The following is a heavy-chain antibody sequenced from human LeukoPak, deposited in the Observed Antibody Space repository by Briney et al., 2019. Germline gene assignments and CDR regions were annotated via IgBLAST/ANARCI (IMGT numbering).Heavy chain of an antibody. CDR3: ARDTAGGSGTY. J-gene: IGHJ4*02. Sequence: GGSLRLSCAASGFTFSSYSMNWVRQAPGKGLEWVSSISSSSSYIYYADSVKGRFTISRNNAKNSLYLQMNSLRAEDTAVYYCARDTAGGSGTYWGQGTLVTVSS. CDR1: GFTFSSYS. CDR2: ISSSSSYI. V-gene: IGHV3-21*01. D-gene: IGHD6-19*01.